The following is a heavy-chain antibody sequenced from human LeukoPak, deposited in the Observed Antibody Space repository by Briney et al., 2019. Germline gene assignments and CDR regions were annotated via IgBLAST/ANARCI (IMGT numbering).Heavy chain of an antibody. V-gene: IGHV4-39*06. Sequence: SETLSLTCTVSGGSISSSSYYWGWIRQPPGKGLEWIGSMYYSGSTYYNPSLKSRVTISVDTSKNQFPLKLSSVTAADTAVYYCARGSSSSFRPYYYYYYMDVWGKGTTVTVSS. D-gene: IGHD6-6*01. CDR1: GGSISSSSYY. J-gene: IGHJ6*03. CDR3: ARGSSSSFRPYYYYYYMDV. CDR2: MYYSGST.